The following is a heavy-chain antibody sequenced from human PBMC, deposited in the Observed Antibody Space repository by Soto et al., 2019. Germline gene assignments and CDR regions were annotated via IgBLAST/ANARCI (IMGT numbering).Heavy chain of an antibody. D-gene: IGHD5-18*01. J-gene: IGHJ4*02. V-gene: IGHV3-23*01. CDR3: AKDQGGYSYGLVYYFDY. CDR2: ISGSGGST. CDR1: GFTFSSYA. Sequence: GGSLRLSCAASGFTFSSYAMSWVRQAPGKGLEWVSAISGSGGSTYYADSVKGRFTISRDNSKNTLYLQMNSLRAEDTAVYYCAKDQGGYSYGLVYYFDYWGQGTLVTVSS.